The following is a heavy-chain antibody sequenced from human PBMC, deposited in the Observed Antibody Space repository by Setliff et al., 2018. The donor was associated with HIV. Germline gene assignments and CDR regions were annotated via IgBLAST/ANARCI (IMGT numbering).Heavy chain of an antibody. V-gene: IGHV1-18*01. J-gene: IGHJ1*01. D-gene: IGHD6-6*01. Sequence: GASVKVSCKASGYTFTSYGISWVRQAPGQGLEWMGWISVYNGNTNYAQNLQGRVTMTRDTSTSTVYMELSSLRSEDTAVYYCARDPAPSSSASYFQHWGQGTPVTVSS. CDR2: ISVYNGNT. CDR1: GYTFTSYG. CDR3: ARDPAPSSSASYFQH.